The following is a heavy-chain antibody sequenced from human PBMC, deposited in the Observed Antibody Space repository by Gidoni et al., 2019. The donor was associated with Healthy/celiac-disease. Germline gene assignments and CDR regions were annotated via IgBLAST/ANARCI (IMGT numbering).Heavy chain of an antibody. CDR1: GSTLTELS. J-gene: IGHJ6*02. CDR2: FDPEDGET. V-gene: IGHV1-24*01. Sequence: QVQLVPSGAAVKKPGASVTVSCTVSGSTLTELSMHWVRQAPGKGLEWMGGFDPEDGETSYAQKCQGRVTMTEDTSTDTAYMELSSLRSEDTAVYYCAIPPPPYDNYYYYGMDVWGQGTTVTVSS. D-gene: IGHD1-1*01. CDR3: AIPPPPYDNYYYYGMDV.